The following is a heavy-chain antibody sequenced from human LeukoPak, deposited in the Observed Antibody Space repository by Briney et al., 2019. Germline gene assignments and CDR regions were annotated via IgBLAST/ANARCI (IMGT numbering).Heavy chain of an antibody. V-gene: IGHV3-7*03. CDR1: GFTFSSYW. D-gene: IGHD3-16*01. J-gene: IGHJ6*02. Sequence: GGSLRLSCAASGFTFSSYWMNWARQAPGKGLEWVASINHNGNVNYYVDSVKGRFTISRDNAKNLLYLQMSNLRAEDTAVYFCARGGGLDVWGRGATVTVSS. CDR3: ARGGGLDV. CDR2: INHNGNVN.